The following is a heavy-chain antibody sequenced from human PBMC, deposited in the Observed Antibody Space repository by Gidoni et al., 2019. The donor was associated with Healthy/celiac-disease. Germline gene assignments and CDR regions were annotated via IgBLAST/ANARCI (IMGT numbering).Heavy chain of an antibody. V-gene: IGHV4-39*01. J-gene: IGHJ3*02. CDR1: GCSISSSSYY. CDR2: IYYSGST. Sequence: QLQLQESGPGLVKPSETLSLTCTVSGCSISSSSYYWGGIRQPPGKGLEWIGSIYYSGSTYYNPSLKSRVTISVDTSKNQFSLKLSSVTAADTAVYYCARQPQDTISGAFDIWGQGTMVTVSS. D-gene: IGHD3-3*01. CDR3: ARQPQDTISGAFDI.